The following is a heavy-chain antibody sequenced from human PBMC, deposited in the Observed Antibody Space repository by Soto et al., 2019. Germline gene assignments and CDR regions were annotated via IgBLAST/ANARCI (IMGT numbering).Heavy chain of an antibody. J-gene: IGHJ4*02. V-gene: IGHV3-23*01. CDR2: ISGSGGST. CDR1: GFTFSSYA. Sequence: EVPLLESGGGLVQPGGSLRLSCAASGFTFSSYAMSWVRQAPGKGLEWVSAISGSGGSTYYADSVKGRFTISRDNSKNKLYLQMNSLRAEDTAVYYCVLWPPYYFDYWGQGTLVTVSS. D-gene: IGHD3-10*01. CDR3: VLWPPYYFDY.